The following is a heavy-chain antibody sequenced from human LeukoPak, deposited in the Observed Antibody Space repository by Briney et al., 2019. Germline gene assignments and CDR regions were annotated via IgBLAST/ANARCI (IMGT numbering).Heavy chain of an antibody. Sequence: GGSLRLSCAASGFTFSSYGMHWVRQAPGKGLEWVAVISYDGSNKYYADSVKGRFTISRDNSKNTLYLQMNSLRAEDTAVYYCAKVLATGSPGYWGQGTLVTVSS. CDR1: GFTFSSYG. D-gene: IGHD3-10*01. V-gene: IGHV3-30*18. CDR2: ISYDGSNK. J-gene: IGHJ4*02. CDR3: AKVLATGSPGY.